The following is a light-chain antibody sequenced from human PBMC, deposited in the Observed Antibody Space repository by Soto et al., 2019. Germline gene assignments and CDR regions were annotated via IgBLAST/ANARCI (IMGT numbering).Light chain of an antibody. Sequence: DIQMTQSASSLPASVGATVTITCRASQSITNYLTWFQQKPGKAPRLLSFAADNLQDGVPSRFSGSGAGRDFSLTISSLQPEDFETYYCQQSYDMPWTVGQGTKVDI. CDR2: AAD. CDR3: QQSYDMPWT. J-gene: IGKJ1*01. V-gene: IGKV1-39*01. CDR1: QSITNY.